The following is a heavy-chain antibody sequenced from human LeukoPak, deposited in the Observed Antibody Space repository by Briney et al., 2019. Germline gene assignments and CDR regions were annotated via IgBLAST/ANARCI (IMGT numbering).Heavy chain of an antibody. V-gene: IGHV4-38-2*02. J-gene: IGHJ6*03. CDR3: ARGTYGYYMDV. D-gene: IGHD4-17*01. Sequence: SETLSLTCSGSNYSIINSLYWGWLRQPPGKGLERIGSIYRSGSTFYNPSLKSRVTISLDTSKNQFSLKLSSVTAADTAVYFCARGTYGYYMDVWGKGTTVTVSS. CDR1: NYSIINSLY. CDR2: IYRSGST.